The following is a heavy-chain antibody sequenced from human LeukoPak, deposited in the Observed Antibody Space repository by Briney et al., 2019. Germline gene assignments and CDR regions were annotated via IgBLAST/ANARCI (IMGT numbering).Heavy chain of an antibody. D-gene: IGHD3-10*01. J-gene: IGHJ4*02. CDR3: ARDQYGSGSYDDYFDY. V-gene: IGHV1-46*01. CDR2: INPSGGST. Sequence: ASVKVSCKASGYTFTSYYMHWVRQAPGQGLEWMGIINPSGGSTSYAQKFQGRVTMTRDTSTSTVYMELSSPRSEDTAVYYCARDQYGSGSYDDYFDYWGQGTLVTVSS. CDR1: GYTFTSYY.